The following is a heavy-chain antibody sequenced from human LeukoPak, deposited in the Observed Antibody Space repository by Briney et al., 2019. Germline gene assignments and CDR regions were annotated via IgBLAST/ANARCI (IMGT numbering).Heavy chain of an antibody. J-gene: IGHJ4*02. CDR3: ASGVVPAAMNY. V-gene: IGHV1-69*05. D-gene: IGHD2-2*01. Sequence: ASVKVSCKASGGTFSSYAISWVRQAPGQGLEWMGGIIPIFGTANYAQKFQGRVTITTDESTSTAYMELSSLRSEDTAVYYCASGVVPAAMNYWGQGTLVTVSS. CDR1: GGTFSSYA. CDR2: IIPIFGTA.